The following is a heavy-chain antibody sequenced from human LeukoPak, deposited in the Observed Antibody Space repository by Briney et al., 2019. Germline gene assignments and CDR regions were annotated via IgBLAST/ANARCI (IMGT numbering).Heavy chain of an antibody. Sequence: GGSLRLSCAASGFTFSTYGMHWVRQAPGKGLEWVAFIRYDGNIKYYADSVRGRFTISRDNSKNTLYLQMNSLRTEDTAVYYCAKALSGAWYAEDYWGQGTLVTVSS. CDR1: GFTFSTYG. V-gene: IGHV3-30*02. CDR2: IRYDGNIK. CDR3: AKALSGAWYAEDY. D-gene: IGHD6-19*01. J-gene: IGHJ4*02.